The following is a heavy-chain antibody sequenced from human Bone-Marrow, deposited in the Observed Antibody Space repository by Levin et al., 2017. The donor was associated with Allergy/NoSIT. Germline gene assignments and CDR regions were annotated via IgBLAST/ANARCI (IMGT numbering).Heavy chain of an antibody. CDR2: IIPIFGTA. CDR1: GGTFSSYA. V-gene: IGHV1-69*01. Sequence: KISCKASGGTFSSYAISWVRQAPGQGLEWMGGIIPIFGTANYAQKFQGRVTITADESTSTAYMELSSLRSEDTAVYYCARGLGELLRGDAFDIWGQGTMVTVSS. D-gene: IGHD1-26*01. CDR3: ARGLGELLRGDAFDI. J-gene: IGHJ3*02.